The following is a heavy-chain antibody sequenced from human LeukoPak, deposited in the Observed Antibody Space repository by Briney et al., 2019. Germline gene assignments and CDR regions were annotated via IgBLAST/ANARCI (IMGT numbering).Heavy chain of an antibody. V-gene: IGHV4-61*01. CDR2: VYHSGST. CDR3: AKLQRVTMNSFDI. CDR1: GGSVSSGSYY. Sequence: SETLSLTCTVSGGSVSSGSYYWSWIRQPPGKGLEWIGEVYHSGSTNYNPSLKSRVIISLDKSKNQFSLKLNPVTAADTAVYFCAKLQRVTMNSFDIWGQGALVTVSS. D-gene: IGHD3-22*01. J-gene: IGHJ3*02.